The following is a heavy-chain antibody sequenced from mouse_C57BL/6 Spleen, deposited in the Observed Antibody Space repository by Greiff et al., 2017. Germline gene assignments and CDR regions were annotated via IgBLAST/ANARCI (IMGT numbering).Heavy chain of an antibody. Sequence: VKVVESGAELVRPGASVTLSCKASGYTFTDYEMHWVKQTPVHGLEWIGAIDPETGGTAYNQKFQGKAILTADKTSSTAYMELRSLTSEDSAVYYCTRGTMVTTGAMDYWGQGTSGTVSS. J-gene: IGHJ4*01. CDR3: TRGTMVTTGAMDY. CDR2: IDPETGGT. V-gene: IGHV1-15*01. CDR1: GYTFTDYE. D-gene: IGHD2-2*01.